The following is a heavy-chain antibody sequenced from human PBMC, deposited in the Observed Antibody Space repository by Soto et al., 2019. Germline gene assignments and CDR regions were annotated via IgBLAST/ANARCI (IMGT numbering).Heavy chain of an antibody. Sequence: GGSLRLSCAASGFTFSSYAMTWVRQAPGKGLEWVSGVSGTGGSTYYADSVKGRFTISRDKSTNTLYLHMNSLRAEDTAVYFCARGSAYSDYDLEYWGQGTLVTVSS. CDR2: VSGTGGST. D-gene: IGHD4-17*01. CDR1: GFTFSSYA. CDR3: ARGSAYSDYDLEY. V-gene: IGHV3-23*01. J-gene: IGHJ4*02.